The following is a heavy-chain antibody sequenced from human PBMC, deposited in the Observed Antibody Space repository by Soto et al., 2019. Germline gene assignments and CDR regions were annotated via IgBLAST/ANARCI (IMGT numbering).Heavy chain of an antibody. CDR2: ISYDGSNK. D-gene: IGHD3-22*01. Sequence: PXGSLRLSCAAAGFTFSSYAMHWVRQAPGRGLEWVAVISYDGSNKYYADSVKGRFTISRDNSKNTLYLQMNSLRAEDTAVYYCARDSTMIVVVITSPDYWGQGTLVTVSS. CDR3: ARDSTMIVVVITSPDY. CDR1: GFTFSSYA. V-gene: IGHV3-30-3*01. J-gene: IGHJ4*02.